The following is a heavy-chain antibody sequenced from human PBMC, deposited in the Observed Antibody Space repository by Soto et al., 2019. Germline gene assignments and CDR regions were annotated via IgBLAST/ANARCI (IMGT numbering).Heavy chain of an antibody. CDR2: INAGNGNT. Sequence: QVQLVQSGAEVKKPGASVKVSCKASGYTITSYAMHWVRQAPGQRLEWMGWINAGNGNTKYSQKFQGRVTITRDTSASTAYMELSSLRSEDTAVYYCASREAARPNYYYCYGMDVWGQGTTVTVSS. V-gene: IGHV1-3*01. D-gene: IGHD6-6*01. CDR3: ASREAARPNYYYCYGMDV. J-gene: IGHJ6*02. CDR1: GYTITSYA.